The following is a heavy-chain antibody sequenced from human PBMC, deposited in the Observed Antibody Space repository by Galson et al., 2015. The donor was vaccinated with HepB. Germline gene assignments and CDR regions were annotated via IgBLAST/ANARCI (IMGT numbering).Heavy chain of an antibody. CDR2: ISSSSSYT. J-gene: IGHJ6*02. Sequence: SLRLSCAASGFTFSDYYMSWIRQAPGKGLEWVSYISSSSSYTNYADSVKGRFTISRDNAKDSLYLQMNSLRAEDTAVYYCARGGFHDSAAGIGGYYYYYGMDVWGQGTTVTVSS. CDR1: GFTFSDYY. V-gene: IGHV3-11*06. D-gene: IGHD6-13*01. CDR3: ARGGFHDSAAGIGGYYYYYGMDV.